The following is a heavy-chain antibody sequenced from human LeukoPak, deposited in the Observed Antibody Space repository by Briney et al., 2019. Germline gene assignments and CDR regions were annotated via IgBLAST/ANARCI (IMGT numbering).Heavy chain of an antibody. Sequence: ASVKVSCKASGYTFTSYDINWVRQAAGQGLEWMGWMNPNSGNTGYAQKIQGRVTMTRNTSISTAYMELSNLRSEDTAVYYCARVGRYYDRAFDSWGQGTMVTVSA. CDR2: MNPNSGNT. V-gene: IGHV1-8*01. CDR3: ARVGRYYDRAFDS. J-gene: IGHJ3*02. D-gene: IGHD3-22*01. CDR1: GYTFTSYD.